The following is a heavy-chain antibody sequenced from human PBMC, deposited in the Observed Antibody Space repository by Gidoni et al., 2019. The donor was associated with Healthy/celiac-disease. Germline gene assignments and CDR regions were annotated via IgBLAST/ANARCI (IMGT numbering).Heavy chain of an antibody. J-gene: IGHJ4*02. V-gene: IGHV4-39*01. CDR1: GGSLSRSSYY. CDR3: VRWYCSSTSCYSGGLGYFDY. D-gene: IGHD2-2*01. Sequence: QLQLQESGPGLVKPSETLSLTCTVSGGSLSRSSYYWGWIRQPPGKGLEWIGSIYYSGSTYYNPSLKSRVTISVDTSKNQFSLKLSSVTAADTAVYYCVRWYCSSTSCYSGGLGYFDYWGQGTLVTVSS. CDR2: IYYSGST.